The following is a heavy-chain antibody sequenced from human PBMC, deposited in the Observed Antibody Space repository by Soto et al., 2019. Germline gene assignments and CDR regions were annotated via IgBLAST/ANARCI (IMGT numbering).Heavy chain of an antibody. Sequence: DVQLVETGGGLIQPGRSLRLSCAASGFIVSSSDMTWVRQAPGKGLEWVSVIYADGRTYYADSVKGRFTISRDNYKSTLYLQMNSLSAEETAVYYCARCGGWYGQCYFDCWGQGTLVNVSS. J-gene: IGHJ4*02. CDR3: ARCGGWYGQCYFDC. CDR1: GFIVSSSD. V-gene: IGHV3-53*02. D-gene: IGHD6-19*01. CDR2: IYADGRT.